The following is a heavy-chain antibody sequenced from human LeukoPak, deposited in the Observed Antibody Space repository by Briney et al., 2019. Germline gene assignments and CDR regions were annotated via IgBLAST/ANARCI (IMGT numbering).Heavy chain of an antibody. Sequence: PSETLSLTCTVSGGSISSYYWSWIRQPPGKGLEWIGYIYYSGSTNYNPSLKSRVTISVDTSKNQFSLKLSSVTAADTAVYYCAREVLWFGELRNRYFDYWGQGTLVTVSS. CDR3: AREVLWFGELRNRYFDY. CDR2: IYYSGST. V-gene: IGHV4-59*12. J-gene: IGHJ4*02. CDR1: GGSISSYY. D-gene: IGHD3-10*01.